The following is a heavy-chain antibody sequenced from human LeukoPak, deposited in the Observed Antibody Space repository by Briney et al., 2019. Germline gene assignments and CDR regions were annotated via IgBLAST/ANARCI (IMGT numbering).Heavy chain of an antibody. CDR3: ARSYDSSGQGAAFDY. CDR2: ISYDGSNK. J-gene: IGHJ4*02. CDR1: GFTFSSYA. Sequence: GGSLRLSCAASGFTFSSYAMHWVRQAPGKGLGWVAVISYDGSNKYYADSVKGRFTISRDNSKNTLYLQMNSLRAEDTAVYYCARSYDSSGQGAAFDYWGQGTLVTVSS. V-gene: IGHV3-30-3*01. D-gene: IGHD3-22*01.